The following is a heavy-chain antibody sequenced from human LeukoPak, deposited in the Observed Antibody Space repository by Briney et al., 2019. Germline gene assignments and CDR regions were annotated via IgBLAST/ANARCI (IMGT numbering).Heavy chain of an antibody. CDR1: GFTVSSNY. CDR3: ARPRGCGSARCNNFDY. V-gene: IGHV3-66*04. CDR2: IYSGGST. D-gene: IGHD2-2*01. J-gene: IGHJ4*02. Sequence: GGSLRLSCAASGFTVSSNYMSWVRQAPGKGLEWVSVIYSGGSTYYADSVKGRFTISRDNSKNTLYLQMNSLRAEDTAVYYCARPRGCGSARCNNFDYWGQGTLVTVSS.